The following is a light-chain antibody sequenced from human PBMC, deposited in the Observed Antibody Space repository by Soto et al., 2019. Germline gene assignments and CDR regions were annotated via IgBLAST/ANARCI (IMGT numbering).Light chain of an antibody. CDR1: QSLRHTYGKTH. CDR3: MQTIQVPYT. Sequence: DIVMTQTPLSLSVTPGQPASISCKSSQSLRHTYGKTHLYWYLQKPGQTPQVLIYEVSNRFSGVPDRFSDRGSGTDFTQKISRVEAEDVGVYYCMQTIQVPYTFGQGTKLEIK. J-gene: IGKJ2*01. V-gene: IGKV2D-29*01. CDR2: EVS.